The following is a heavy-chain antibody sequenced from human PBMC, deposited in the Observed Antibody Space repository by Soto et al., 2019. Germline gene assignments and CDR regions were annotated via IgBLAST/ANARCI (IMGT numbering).Heavy chain of an antibody. J-gene: IGHJ4*02. CDR2: ISSTSNYI. CDR3: ARSSGWYELYYFDY. D-gene: IGHD6-19*01. CDR1: GFTFNTFE. Sequence: SGFTFNTFEMNWVRQAPGKGLEWVSSISSTSNYIYFADSVKGRFTISRENAKNSLYLQMNSLRAEDTAVYYCARSSGWYELYYFDYWGQGTLVTVSS. V-gene: IGHV3-21*01.